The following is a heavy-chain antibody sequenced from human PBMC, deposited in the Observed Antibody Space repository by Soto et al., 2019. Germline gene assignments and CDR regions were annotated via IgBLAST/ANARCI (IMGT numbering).Heavy chain of an antibody. Sequence: PGGSLRLSCAASGFTFSSYSMNWVRQAPGKGLEWVSSISSSSSYIYYADSVKGRFTISRDNAKNSLYLQMNSLRAEDTAVYYCARAIATVTNAFDLWGQGTMVTVPS. CDR2: ISSSSSYI. D-gene: IGHD6-13*01. J-gene: IGHJ3*01. V-gene: IGHV3-21*01. CDR3: ARAIATVTNAFDL. CDR1: GFTFSSYS.